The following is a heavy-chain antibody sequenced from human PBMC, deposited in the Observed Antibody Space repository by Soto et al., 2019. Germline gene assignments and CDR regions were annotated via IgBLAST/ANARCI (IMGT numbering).Heavy chain of an antibody. CDR1: GYTFTSYD. CDR3: ARATHLRYWYFDL. J-gene: IGHJ2*01. Sequence: GASVKVSCKASGYTFTSYDINWVRQAPGQGLEWMGRIIPNIGIANYAQKFQGRVTITTDKSTSTAYMELSSLRSEDTAVYYCARATHLRYWYFDLWGRGTLVTVSS. CDR2: IIPNIGIA. V-gene: IGHV1-69*04. D-gene: IGHD3-3*01.